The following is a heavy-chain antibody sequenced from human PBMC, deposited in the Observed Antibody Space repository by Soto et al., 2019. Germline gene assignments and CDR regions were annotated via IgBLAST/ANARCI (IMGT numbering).Heavy chain of an antibody. Sequence: SETLSLTCTVSGGSISSYYWSWIRQPPGKGLEWIGYIYYSGSTNYNPSLKSRVTISVDTSKNQFSLKLSSVTAADTAVYYCGRAGGKTDIVVVPAAFRYYYYYMDVWGKGTTVTVSS. V-gene: IGHV4-59*01. CDR2: IYYSGST. D-gene: IGHD2-2*01. J-gene: IGHJ6*03. CDR3: GRAGGKTDIVVVPAAFRYYYYYMDV. CDR1: GGSISSYY.